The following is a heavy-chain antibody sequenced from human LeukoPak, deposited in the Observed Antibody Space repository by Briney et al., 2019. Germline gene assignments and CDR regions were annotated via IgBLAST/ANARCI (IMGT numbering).Heavy chain of an antibody. V-gene: IGHV4-59*01. D-gene: IGHD1-26*01. CDR2: IYYSGST. Sequence: SETLSLTCAVSGGSFSGYYWSWIRQPPGKGLEWIGYIYYSGSTNYNPSLKSRVTISVDTSKNQFSLKLSSVTAADTAVYYCASSGSLAPFDYWGQGTLVTVSS. J-gene: IGHJ4*02. CDR3: ASSGSLAPFDY. CDR1: GGSFSGYY.